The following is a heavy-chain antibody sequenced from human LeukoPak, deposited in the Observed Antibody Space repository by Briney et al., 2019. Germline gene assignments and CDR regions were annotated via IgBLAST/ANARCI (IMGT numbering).Heavy chain of an antibody. CDR3: ARSPDTVVRGVISPSHCDY. V-gene: IGHV4-30-2*01. D-gene: IGHD3-10*01. Sequence: SQTLSLTCTVSGGSIRSDGYYWSWIRQPPGKGLEWVGYIYHSGSTYYNPSPKSRVTISLDRSKNQLSLKLTSVTAADTAVYYCARSPDTVVRGVISPSHCDYWGQGTLVTVSS. J-gene: IGHJ4*02. CDR2: IYHSGST. CDR1: GGSIRSDGYY.